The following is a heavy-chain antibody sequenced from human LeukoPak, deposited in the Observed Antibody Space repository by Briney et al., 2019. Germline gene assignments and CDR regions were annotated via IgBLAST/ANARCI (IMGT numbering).Heavy chain of an antibody. CDR1: GYTFTDYY. J-gene: IGHJ4*02. D-gene: IGHD3-3*01. V-gene: IGHV1-2*02. Sequence: GASVKVSCKTSGYTFTDYYVHWVRQAPGQGLEWLAWINPDSGATNFAQRFQGRVTMTRDTSISTAYMELSRLRSDDTAVYYCARDHFTTQGQDYWGQGTLVTVSS. CDR2: INPDSGAT. CDR3: ARDHFTTQGQDY.